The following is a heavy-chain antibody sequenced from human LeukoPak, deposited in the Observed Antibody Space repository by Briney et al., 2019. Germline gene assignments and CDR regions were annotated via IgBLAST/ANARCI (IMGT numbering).Heavy chain of an antibody. Sequence: PSETLSLTCTVSGASISSGSYYWRWIRQPAGKGLEWIGRIYTSGSTNYNPSLKSRVTISVDTAKNQFSLKLSSVTAADTAVYYCARSGYDILTGYAGFDYWGQGTLVTASS. CDR3: ARSGYDILTGYAGFDY. D-gene: IGHD3-9*01. CDR2: IYTSGST. V-gene: IGHV4-61*02. J-gene: IGHJ4*02. CDR1: GASISSGSYY.